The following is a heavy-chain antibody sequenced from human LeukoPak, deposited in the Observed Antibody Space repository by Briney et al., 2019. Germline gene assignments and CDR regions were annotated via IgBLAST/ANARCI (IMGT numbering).Heavy chain of an antibody. V-gene: IGHV3-23*01. CDR1: GFTFSSYA. Sequence: GGSLRLSCAASGFTFSSYAMSWVRQAPGKGLEWVSGISGSGDNTYYADSVKGRFTISRDNSKNTLYVQVNSLGTEGTAAYYCAKGSYYDSSGSFYFDYWGQGTLVTVSS. CDR2: ISGSGDNT. J-gene: IGHJ4*02. CDR3: AKGSYYDSSGSFYFDY. D-gene: IGHD3-22*01.